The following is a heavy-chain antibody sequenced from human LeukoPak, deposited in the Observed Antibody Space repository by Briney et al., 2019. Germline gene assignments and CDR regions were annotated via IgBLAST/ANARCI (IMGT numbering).Heavy chain of an antibody. V-gene: IGHV3-30*02. J-gene: IGHJ4*02. D-gene: IGHD3-22*01. CDR3: ASRAGSGYYYPFDY. Sequence: GGSLRLSCAASGFTFSTYGMHWVRQAPGKGLQWVAFIRYDGAKKYYADSVKGRFTSSRDNSKNTLYLQMNSLRAEDTAVYYCASRAGSGYYYPFDYWGQGTLVTVSS. CDR1: GFTFSTYG. CDR2: IRYDGAKK.